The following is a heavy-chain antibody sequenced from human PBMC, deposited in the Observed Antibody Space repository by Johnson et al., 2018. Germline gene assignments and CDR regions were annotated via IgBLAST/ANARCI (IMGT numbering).Heavy chain of an antibody. CDR2: LIPIFGTT. V-gene: IGHV1-69*01. D-gene: IGHD3-22*01. CDR1: GETFSSYV. J-gene: IGHJ3*02. CDR3: ARGFYYDGSGPPI. Sequence: QVQLVQSGAEVKKPGSSVKVSCKASGETFSSYVVSWVRQAPGQGLEWMGGLIPIFGTTKYAQKFQGRVTLIADESTSTAFMELSSLRFEDTAVYYCARGFYYDGSGPPIWGQGTMVTVSS.